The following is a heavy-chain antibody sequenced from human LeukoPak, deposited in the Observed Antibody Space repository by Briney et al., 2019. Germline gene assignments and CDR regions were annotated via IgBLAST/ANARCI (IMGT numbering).Heavy chain of an antibody. CDR1: GFTFSGYV. CDR2: IGSRGGST. J-gene: IGHJ3*02. V-gene: IGHV3-23*01. CDR3: ARDLEDSSPFGAFDM. Sequence: GGSLRLSCAASGFTFSGYVMAWVRQPPGKVLEWVSGIGSRGGSTYYADSVKGRFTISRDNSKNTLYLQMNSLRAEDTAVYYCARDLEDSSPFGAFDMWGQGTMVTVSS. D-gene: IGHD3-22*01.